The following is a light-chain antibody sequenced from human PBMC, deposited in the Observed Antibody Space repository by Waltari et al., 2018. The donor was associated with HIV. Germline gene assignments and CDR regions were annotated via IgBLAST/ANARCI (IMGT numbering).Light chain of an antibody. J-gene: IGKJ4*01. CDR2: GAS. CDR1: QSVSSN. V-gene: IGKV3-15*01. CDR3: QQYNNWPPLT. Sequence: EIIMTQSTGTLSVSPGERATISCRASQSVSSNLAWYQQKPGQAPRLRIYGASSRATGIPARFSGSGSGTEFTLTISSLQSEDFAVYYCQQYNNWPPLTFGGGTKVEIK.